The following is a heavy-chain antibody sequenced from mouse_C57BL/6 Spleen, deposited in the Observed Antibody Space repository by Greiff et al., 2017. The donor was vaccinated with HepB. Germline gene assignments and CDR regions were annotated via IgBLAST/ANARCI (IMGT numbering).Heavy chain of an antibody. Sequence: VQLKESGAELVRPGASVKLSCTASGFNIKDDYMHWVKQRPEQGLEWIGWIDPENGDTEYASKFQGKATITADTSSNTAYLQLSSLTSEDTAVYYCYSNSWFAYWGQGTLVTVSA. CDR1: GFNIKDDY. D-gene: IGHD2-5*01. J-gene: IGHJ3*01. V-gene: IGHV14-4*01. CDR2: IDPENGDT. CDR3: YSNSWFAY.